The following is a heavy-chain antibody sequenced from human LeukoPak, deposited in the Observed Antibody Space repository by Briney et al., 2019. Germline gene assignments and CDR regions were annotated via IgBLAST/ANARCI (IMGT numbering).Heavy chain of an antibody. CDR1: GSTFSRNS. Sequence: GASVTVSCKASGSTFSRNSISWVRQVPGQGLEWMGRFIPMVGVAAYAQKFQGRITITEDRSTNTAFMELSSLRSEDTAVYYCARVQAAGVPVAIDAYYSYGMDVWGQGTAVTVSS. D-gene: IGHD2-2*02. CDR3: ARVQAAGVPVAIDAYYSYGMDV. J-gene: IGHJ6*02. V-gene: IGHV1-69*04. CDR2: FIPMVGVA.